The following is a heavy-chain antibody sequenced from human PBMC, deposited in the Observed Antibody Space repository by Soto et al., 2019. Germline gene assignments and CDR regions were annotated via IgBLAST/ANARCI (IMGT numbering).Heavy chain of an antibody. V-gene: IGHV1-2*04. CDR2: INPNSGGT. Sequence: ASVKVSCKASGYTFTGYYMHWVRQAPGQGLEWMGWINPNSGGTNYAQKFQGWVTMTRDTSISTAYMELSRLRSDDTAVYYCARGLGYSGYDLRGPYYYYGMDVWGQGTTVTVS. CDR1: GYTFTGYY. D-gene: IGHD5-12*01. CDR3: ARGLGYSGYDLRGPYYYYGMDV. J-gene: IGHJ6*02.